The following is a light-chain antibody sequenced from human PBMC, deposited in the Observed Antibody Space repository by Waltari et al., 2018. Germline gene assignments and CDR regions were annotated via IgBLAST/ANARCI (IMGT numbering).Light chain of an antibody. CDR1: QSISSW. CDR2: KAS. J-gene: IGKJ1*01. Sequence: DIQMTQSPSTLSASIGARVTITCRASQSISSWLAWYQQKPGKAPKLLIYKASNLESGVPSRFSGSGSGTEFTLTISSLQPDDFATYYCQQCNTDWTFGQGTKVEIK. CDR3: QQCNTDWT. V-gene: IGKV1-5*03.